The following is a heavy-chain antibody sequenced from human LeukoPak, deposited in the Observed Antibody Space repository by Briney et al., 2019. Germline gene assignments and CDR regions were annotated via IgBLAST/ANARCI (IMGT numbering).Heavy chain of an antibody. Sequence: GGSLRLSCAASGFTFSSYAMSWVRQAPGKGLEWVSAISGSGGSTYYADSVKGRFAISRDNSKNTLYLQMNSLRAEDTAVYYCAKDTSWAPEGYWGQGTLVTVSS. V-gene: IGHV3-23*01. J-gene: IGHJ4*02. CDR1: GFTFSSYA. D-gene: IGHD3-16*01. CDR3: AKDTSWAPEGY. CDR2: ISGSGGST.